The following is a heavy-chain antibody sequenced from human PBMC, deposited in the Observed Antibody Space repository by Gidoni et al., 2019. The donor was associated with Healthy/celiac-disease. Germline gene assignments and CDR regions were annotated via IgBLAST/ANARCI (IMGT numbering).Heavy chain of an antibody. J-gene: IGHJ5*02. CDR3: ARDLQDIVVVVAATRGFDP. CDR2: ISYDGSDK. D-gene: IGHD2-15*01. CDR1: GFTFSSYA. V-gene: IGHV3-30*04. Sequence: QVQLVESGGGVVQPGRSLRLACAAAGFTFSSYAMTWVRPAPGQGLEWVAVISYDGSDKYYADSVKGRFTISRDNSKNTLYLQMNSLRAEDTAVYYCARDLQDIVVVVAATRGFDPWGQGTLVTVSS.